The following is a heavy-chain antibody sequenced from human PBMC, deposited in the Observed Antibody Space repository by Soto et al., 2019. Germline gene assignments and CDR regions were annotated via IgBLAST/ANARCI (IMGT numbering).Heavy chain of an antibody. V-gene: IGHV4-30-2*01. D-gene: IGHD6-6*01. J-gene: IGHJ5*02. CDR2: IYHSGST. CDR3: ASVPSP. Sequence: QLQLQESGSGLVKPSQTLSLTCGVSGGSINSGGYSWSWIRQPPGKGLEWIGYIYHSGSTYYNPSLXSXXTLSGDRAKNQFSLTLSSVTAADTAVYYCASVPSPWGQGTLVTVSS. CDR1: GGSINSGGYS.